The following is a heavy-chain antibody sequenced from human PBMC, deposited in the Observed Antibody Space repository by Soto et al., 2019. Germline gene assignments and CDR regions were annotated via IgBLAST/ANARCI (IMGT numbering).Heavy chain of an antibody. D-gene: IGHD4-17*01. J-gene: IGHJ4*02. CDR3: AREYGDYVPRSFLDY. CDR1: GFTFSSYA. CDR2: ISYDGSNK. V-gene: IGHV3-30-3*01. Sequence: QPGGSLRLSCAASGFTFSSYAMHWVRQAPGKGLEWVAVISYDGSNKYYADSVKGRFTISRDNSKNTLYLQMNSLRAEDTAVYYCAREYGDYVPRSFLDYWGQGTLVTVSS.